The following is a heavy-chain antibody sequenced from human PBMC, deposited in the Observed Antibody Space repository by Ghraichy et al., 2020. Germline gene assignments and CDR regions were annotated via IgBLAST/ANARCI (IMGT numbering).Heavy chain of an antibody. CDR3: ARRDGDYVEDWFDP. V-gene: IGHV4-39*01. D-gene: IGHD4-17*01. Sequence: SETLSLTCTVSGGSISSSSYYWGWIRQPPGKGVEWIGSIYYSGSTYYNPSLKSRVTISVDTSKNQFSLKLSSVTAADTAVYYCARRDGDYVEDWFDPWGQGTLVTVSS. CDR2: IYYSGST. CDR1: GGSISSSSYY. J-gene: IGHJ5*02.